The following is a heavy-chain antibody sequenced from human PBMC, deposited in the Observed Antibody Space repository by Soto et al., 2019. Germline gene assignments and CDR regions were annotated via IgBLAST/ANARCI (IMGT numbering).Heavy chain of an antibody. CDR2: INAGNGNT. V-gene: IGHV1-3*01. J-gene: IGHJ6*02. CDR3: ARDSGSGWYFYYYGMDV. CDR1: GYTFTSYA. Sequence: ASVKVSCKASGYTFTSYAMHWVRQAPGQRLKWMGWINAGNGNTKYSQKFQGRVTITRDTSASTAYMELSSLRSEDKAVYYCARDSGSGWYFYYYGMDVWGQGTTVTVSS. D-gene: IGHD6-19*01.